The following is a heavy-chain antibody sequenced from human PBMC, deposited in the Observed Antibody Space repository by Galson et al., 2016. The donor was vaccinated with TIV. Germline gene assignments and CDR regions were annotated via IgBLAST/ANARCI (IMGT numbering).Heavy chain of an antibody. Sequence: EPLSLTCAVSGYSISSGYYWGWIRQSPRKGLQWIATISYSGSTYYNPSLESRAILSLDTSNNHFSLRLGSATAADTAVYYCARVATYGSGSYQWNFESWGQGILVTVSS. J-gene: IGHJ4*02. D-gene: IGHD3-10*01. CDR2: ISYSGST. CDR3: ARVATYGSGSYQWNFES. CDR1: GYSISSGYY. V-gene: IGHV4-38-2*01.